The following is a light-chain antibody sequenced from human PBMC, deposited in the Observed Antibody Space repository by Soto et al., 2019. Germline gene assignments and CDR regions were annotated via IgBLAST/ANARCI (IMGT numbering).Light chain of an antibody. J-gene: IGKJ1*01. Sequence: IPLPQSPSPLSASVGARVTITCRASQNIGIWLAWYQQKPGKAPKLLIYKASSLESGVPSRFSASGSGTEFTLTISSLQPDDYATYYRQQYDTYRTFGQGTKVEIK. V-gene: IGKV1-5*03. CDR3: QQYDTYRT. CDR1: QNIGIW. CDR2: KAS.